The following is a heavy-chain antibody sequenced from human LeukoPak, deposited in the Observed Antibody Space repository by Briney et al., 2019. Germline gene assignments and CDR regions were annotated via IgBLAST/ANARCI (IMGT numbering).Heavy chain of an antibody. CDR1: GGSISSYY. J-gene: IGHJ4*02. V-gene: IGHV4-59*01. CDR3: ARDPTPHYYGSGGGFDY. Sequence: SETLSLTCTVSGGSISSYYWSWIRQPPGKVLGWVGNIYYSGSTNYNPSLKSRVTISVDTSKNQFSLKLSSVTAADTAVYYCARDPTPHYYGSGGGFDYWGQGTLVTVSS. CDR2: IYYSGST. D-gene: IGHD3-10*01.